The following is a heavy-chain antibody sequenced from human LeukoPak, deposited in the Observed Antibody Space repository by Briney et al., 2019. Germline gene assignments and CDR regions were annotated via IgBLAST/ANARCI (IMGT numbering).Heavy chain of an antibody. V-gene: IGHV4-59*12. D-gene: IGHD4-17*01. CDR3: ARDKPYGDYGFDY. Sequence: SETLSLTCTVSGGSISSYYWSWIRQPPGKGLEWIGYIYYSGSTNYNPSLKSRVTISVDTSKNQFSLKLSSVTAADTAVYYCARDKPYGDYGFDYWGQGTLVTVSS. CDR2: IYYSGST. J-gene: IGHJ4*02. CDR1: GGSISSYY.